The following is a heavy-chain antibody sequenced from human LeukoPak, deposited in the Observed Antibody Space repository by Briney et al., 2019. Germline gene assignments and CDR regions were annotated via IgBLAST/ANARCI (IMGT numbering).Heavy chain of an antibody. J-gene: IGHJ6*02. CDR1: GFTFDDYT. D-gene: IGHD3-3*01. CDR3: ARGGGITTGMDV. Sequence: GGSLRLSCAASGFTFDDYTMHWVRQAPGKGLEWVSVIYSGGSTYYADSVKGRFTISRDNSKNTLYLQMNSLRAEDTAVYYCARGGGITTGMDVWGQGTTVTVSS. CDR2: IYSGGST. V-gene: IGHV3-66*01.